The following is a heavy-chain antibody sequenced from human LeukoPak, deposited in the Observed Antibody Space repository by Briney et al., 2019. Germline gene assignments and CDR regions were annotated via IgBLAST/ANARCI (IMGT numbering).Heavy chain of an antibody. V-gene: IGHV3-43*01. J-gene: IGHJ4*02. CDR3: VKDLSYESSGHVLEY. D-gene: IGHD3-22*01. CDR1: GFTFEDYT. CDR2: ISWDGTT. Sequence: GGSLRLSCVASGFTFEDYTMHWVRHAPGKTLEWVSLISWDGTTYYTDSVKGRFTISRDNSKNSLYLQMDTLRSEDTAFYYCVKDLSYESSGHVLEYWGQGTLVTVSS.